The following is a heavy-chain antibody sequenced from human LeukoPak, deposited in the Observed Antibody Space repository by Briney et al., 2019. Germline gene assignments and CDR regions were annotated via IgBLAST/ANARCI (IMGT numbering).Heavy chain of an antibody. CDR1: GYTFTSYG. CDR3: ARDQSYSGSYYSESDAFDI. D-gene: IGHD1-26*01. CDR2: ISAYNGNT. V-gene: IGHV1-18*01. J-gene: IGHJ3*02. Sequence: ASVKVSCKASGYTFTSYGISWVRQAPGQGLEWMGWISAYNGNTNYAQQLHGRVTMTTDTSTSTAYMELRSLRSDDTAVYYCARDQSYSGSYYSESDAFDIWGQGTMVTVSS.